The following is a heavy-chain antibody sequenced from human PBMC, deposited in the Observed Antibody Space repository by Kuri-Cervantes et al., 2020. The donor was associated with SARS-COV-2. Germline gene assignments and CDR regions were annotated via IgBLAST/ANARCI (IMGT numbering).Heavy chain of an antibody. CDR3: AKDPNGDYVGAFDF. CDR2: IRGGGYTT. CDR1: GFTFSRYA. Sequence: GESLKISCAPSGFTFSRYAMIWVRQAPGEGLEWISAIRGGGYTTYYAASVKGRFTISRDNFNNTLYLQMNNLRAEDTAVYYCAKDPNGDYVGAFDFWGQGTLVTVSS. J-gene: IGHJ3*01. V-gene: IGHV3-23*01. D-gene: IGHD4-17*01.